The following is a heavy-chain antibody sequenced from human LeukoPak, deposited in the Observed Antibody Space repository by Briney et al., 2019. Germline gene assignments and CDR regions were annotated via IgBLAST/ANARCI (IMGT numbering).Heavy chain of an antibody. V-gene: IGHV4-59*01. J-gene: IGHJ5*02. CDR2: IYYSGST. CDR1: GGSISSYY. D-gene: IGHD3-22*01. Sequence: SETLSLTCTVSGGSISSYYWSWIRQPPGKGLEWIGYIYYSGSTNYNPSFKSRVTISVDTSKNQFSLKLSSVTAAGTAVYYCARGAHYYDPLTNWFDPWGQGTLVTVSS. CDR3: ARGAHYYDPLTNWFDP.